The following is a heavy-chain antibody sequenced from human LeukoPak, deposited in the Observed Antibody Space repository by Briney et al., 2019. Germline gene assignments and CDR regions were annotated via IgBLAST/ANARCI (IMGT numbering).Heavy chain of an antibody. CDR3: ARAYVIDAIDI. D-gene: IGHD3-16*01. V-gene: IGHV1-2*02. CDR2: INPNSGGT. Sequence: ASVKVSCKASGYTFTGYYMHWVRQAPGQGLEWMGWINPNSGGTNYAQKFQGRVTMTSATSNSTAYLELSRLRSDDTAVYFCARAYVIDAIDIWGQGTMVTVSS. J-gene: IGHJ3*02. CDR1: GYTFTGYY.